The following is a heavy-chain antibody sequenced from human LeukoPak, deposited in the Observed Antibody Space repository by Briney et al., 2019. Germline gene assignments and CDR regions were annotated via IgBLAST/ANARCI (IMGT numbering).Heavy chain of an antibody. CDR2: IYTRGST. D-gene: IGHD2-2*01. J-gene: IGHJ6*03. Sequence: SETLSLTCTVSGDSISGYYWSWIRQPPGKGLEWIGYIYTRGSTNYNPSLKSRVTISVDTSKNQFSLKLSSVTAADTAVYYCARRVGVVPAANDRYYYYYYMDVWGKGTTVTVSS. V-gene: IGHV4-4*09. CDR1: GDSISGYY. CDR3: ARRVGVVPAANDRYYYYYYMDV.